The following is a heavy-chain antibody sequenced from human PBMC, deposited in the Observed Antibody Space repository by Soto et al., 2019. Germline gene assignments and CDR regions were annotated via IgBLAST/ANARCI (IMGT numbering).Heavy chain of an antibody. Sequence: QVQLQESGPGLVKPSETLSLTCTVSGGSVSSGSYYWSWIRQPPGKGLEWIGYIYYSGSTNYNPSLKGRVTLSVDTSKDPFSLKRSSVTAADTAGYYCAGDLRVVVVAADYYYYGMDVWGQGTTVTVSS. CDR2: IYYSGST. CDR1: GGSVSSGSYY. D-gene: IGHD2-15*01. CDR3: AGDLRVVVVAADYYYYGMDV. V-gene: IGHV4-61*01. J-gene: IGHJ6*02.